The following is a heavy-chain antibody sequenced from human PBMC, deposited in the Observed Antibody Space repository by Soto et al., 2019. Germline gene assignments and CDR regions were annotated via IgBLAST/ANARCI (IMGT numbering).Heavy chain of an antibody. CDR2: IRSKAYGGTT. V-gene: IGHV3-49*03. Sequence: GGSLRLSCTASGFTFGDYAMSWFRQAPGKGLEWVGFIRSKAYGGTTEYAASVKGRFTISRDDSKSIAYLQMNSLKTEDTAVYYCTRVIFSSSWYLGIYYYYMDVWGKGTTVTVSS. CDR3: TRVIFSSSWYLGIYYYYMDV. D-gene: IGHD6-13*01. J-gene: IGHJ6*03. CDR1: GFTFGDYA.